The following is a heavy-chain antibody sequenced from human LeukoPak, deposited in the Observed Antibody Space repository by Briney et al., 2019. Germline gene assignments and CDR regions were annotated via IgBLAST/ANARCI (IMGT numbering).Heavy chain of an antibody. J-gene: IGHJ4*02. CDR1: GFTFSSYA. CDR2: IWYGGSNE. D-gene: IGHD5-24*01. V-gene: IGHV3-33*08. Sequence: GGSLRLSCAASGFTFSSYAMHWVRQAPGKGLEWVAVIWYGGSNEYYADSVKGRFTISRDNSKNTLYLQMNSLRAEDTAVYYCARERRDGYKTIDYWGQGTLVTVSS. CDR3: ARERRDGYKTIDY.